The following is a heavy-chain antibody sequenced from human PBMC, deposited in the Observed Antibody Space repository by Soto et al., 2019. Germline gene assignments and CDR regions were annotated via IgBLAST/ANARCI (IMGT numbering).Heavy chain of an antibody. Sequence: PSETLSLTCAVHGGSVSGYYWTCIRRPPGNGLEWIGDIHPSGVNNYNASLSGQVAMSLDSSRNQFSLTLTAIIVADTAVYYCARGQDSAKIGYWGPGTLVTVSS. CDR1: GGSVSGYY. J-gene: IGHJ4*02. V-gene: IGHV4-34*01. CDR2: IHPSGVN. D-gene: IGHD5-18*01. CDR3: ARGQDSAKIGY.